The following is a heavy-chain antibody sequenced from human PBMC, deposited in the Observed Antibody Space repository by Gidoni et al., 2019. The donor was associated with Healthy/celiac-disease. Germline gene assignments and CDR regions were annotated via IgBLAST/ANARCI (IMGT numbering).Heavy chain of an antibody. CDR2: IYYSGST. CDR1: GGSISSSSYY. CDR3: ARRDLWLMLYDY. V-gene: IGHV4-39*01. Sequence: QLQLQESGPGLVKPSEPLSLTCTVSGGSISSSSYYWGWIRQPPGKGLEWIGSIYYSGSTYYNPSLKSRVTISVDTSKNQFSLKLRSVTAADTAVYYCARRDLWLMLYDYWGQGTLVTVSS. D-gene: IGHD5-18*01. J-gene: IGHJ4*02.